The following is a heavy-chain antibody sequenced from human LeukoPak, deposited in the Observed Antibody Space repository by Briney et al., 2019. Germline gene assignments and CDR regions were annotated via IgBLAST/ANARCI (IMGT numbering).Heavy chain of an antibody. CDR1: GFTFSSYW. CDR2: IKQDGSGI. V-gene: IGHV3-7*01. J-gene: IGHJ4*02. Sequence: HPGGSLRLSCAASGFTFSSYWMSWVRRAPGKGLEWVANIKQDGSGIYYVDSVEGRFTISRDNAKKSLYLQMNSLRAEDTAVYYCARGDTRGYYYRFFDYWGQGTLVTVSS. D-gene: IGHD3-22*01. CDR3: ARGDTRGYYYRFFDY.